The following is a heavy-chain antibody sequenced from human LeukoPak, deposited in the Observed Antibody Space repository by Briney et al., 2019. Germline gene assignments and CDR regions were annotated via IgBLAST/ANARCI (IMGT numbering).Heavy chain of an antibody. CDR3: ARQDPELAY. Sequence: GGSLRLSCAASGFTFSSYEMNWVRQAPGKGLEWVSYITSGASTIYYADSVKGRFTTSRDNAKNSLYLQMNSLRVEDTAVYYCARQDPELAYWGQGTLVTVSS. J-gene: IGHJ4*02. D-gene: IGHD1-26*01. CDR1: GFTFSSYE. CDR2: ITSGASTI. V-gene: IGHV3-48*03.